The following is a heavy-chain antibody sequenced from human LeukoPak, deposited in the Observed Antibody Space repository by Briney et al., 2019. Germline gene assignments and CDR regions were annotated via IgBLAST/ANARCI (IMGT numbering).Heavy chain of an antibody. Sequence: KPGGSLKISCKGSGYSFTNYWIGWVRQMPGKGLEWMGIIYPSDSDTRYSSSFQGQVTISADRSICTPYLQWSRLKVSDTAMYYCARLASGLTYYYDSSGYGSHAFDIWGQGTMVTVSS. V-gene: IGHV5-51*03. CDR1: GYSFTNYW. CDR2: IYPSDSDT. J-gene: IGHJ3*02. D-gene: IGHD3-22*01. CDR3: ARLASGLTYYYDSSGYGSHAFDI.